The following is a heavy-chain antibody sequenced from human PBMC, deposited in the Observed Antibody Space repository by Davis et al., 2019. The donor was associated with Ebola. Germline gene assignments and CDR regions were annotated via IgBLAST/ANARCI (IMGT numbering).Heavy chain of an antibody. CDR2: VNEDGSVR. D-gene: IGHD2-2*01. CDR3: VRDQYCSSANCWWYFDF. J-gene: IGHJ2*01. CDR1: GFTLSNFW. Sequence: PGGSLRLSCAASGFTLSNFWMHWVRQAPGKGLVWVSRVNEDGSVRNYANSVRGRFTISRDNSKNTLFLQLDSLRAEDTAVYYCVRDQYCSSANCWWYFDFWGRGTLVTVSS. V-gene: IGHV3-74*01.